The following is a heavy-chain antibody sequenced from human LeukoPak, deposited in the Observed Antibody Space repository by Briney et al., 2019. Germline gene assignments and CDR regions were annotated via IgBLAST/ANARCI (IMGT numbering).Heavy chain of an antibody. CDR2: IYSGGST. V-gene: IGHV3-53*01. D-gene: IGHD2/OR15-2a*01. J-gene: IGHJ4*02. CDR3: ALFPPAGFDY. Sequence: PGGSLRLSCAASGFTVSSNYMSWVRQAPGKGLEWVSVIYSGGSTYYADSVKGRFTISRDNAKNSLYLQMNSLRAEDTAVYYCALFPPAGFDYWGQGTLVTVSS. CDR1: GFTVSSNY.